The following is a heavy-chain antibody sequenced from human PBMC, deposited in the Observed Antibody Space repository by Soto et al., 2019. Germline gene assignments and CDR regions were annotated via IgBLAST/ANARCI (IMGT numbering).Heavy chain of an antibody. CDR2: IYYSGST. CDR1: GGSISSYY. CDR3: ASSRGERSSSRADYYGMDV. Sequence: LSLTCTVSGGSISSYYWSWIRQPPGKGLEWIGYIYYSGSTNYNPSLKSRVTISVDTSKNQFSLKLSSVTAADTAVYYCASSRGERSSSRADYYGMDVWGQGTTVTVSS. D-gene: IGHD6-6*01. V-gene: IGHV4-59*01. J-gene: IGHJ6*02.